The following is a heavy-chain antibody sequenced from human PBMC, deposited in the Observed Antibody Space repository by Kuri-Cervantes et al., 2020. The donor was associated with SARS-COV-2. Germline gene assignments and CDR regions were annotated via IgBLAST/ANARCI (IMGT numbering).Heavy chain of an antibody. CDR1: GFTFSSYS. CDR3: ARGISSSWLSPTFDY. J-gene: IGHJ4*02. CDR2: ISSSSSYI. V-gene: IGHV3-21*01. D-gene: IGHD6-13*01. Sequence: GGSLRLSCAASGFTFSSYSMNWVRQAPGKGLEWVSSISSSSSYIYYADSVKGRFIISRDNAKNSLYLQMNSLRAEDTAVYYCARGISSSWLSPTFDYWGQGTLVTVSS.